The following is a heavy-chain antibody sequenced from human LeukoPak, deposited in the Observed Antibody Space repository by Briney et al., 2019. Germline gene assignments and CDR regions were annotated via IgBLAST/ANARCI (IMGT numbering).Heavy chain of an antibody. D-gene: IGHD5-24*01. CDR3: ARVQTINWFDP. J-gene: IGHJ5*02. Sequence: GGSLRLSCAASGFTSSDYYMSWIRQAPGKGLEWVSYISSSGSTIYYADSVKGRFTISRDNAKNSLYLQMNSLRAEDTAVYYCARVQTINWFDPWGQGTLVTVSS. CDR1: GFTSSDYY. V-gene: IGHV3-11*01. CDR2: ISSSGSTI.